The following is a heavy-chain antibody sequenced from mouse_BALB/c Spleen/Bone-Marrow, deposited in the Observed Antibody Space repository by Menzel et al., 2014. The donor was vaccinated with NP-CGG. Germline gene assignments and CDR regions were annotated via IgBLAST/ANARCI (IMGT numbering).Heavy chain of an antibody. J-gene: IGHJ3*01. V-gene: IGHV1S81*02. CDR3: TRARPGGFAY. Sequence: QVQLKESGAELVKPGASVKLSCKASGYTFTNYYMYWVKQRPGQGLEWIGEINPSNGGPNFNEKFKSKATLTVDKSSGTAYMQLSSLTSEDSAVYYCTRARPGGFAYWGQGTLVTVSA. CDR2: INPSNGGP. CDR1: GYTFTNYY. D-gene: IGHD4-1*01.